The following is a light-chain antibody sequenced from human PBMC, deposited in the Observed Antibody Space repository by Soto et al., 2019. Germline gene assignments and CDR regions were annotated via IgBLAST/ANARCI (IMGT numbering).Light chain of an antibody. Sequence: EIVLTQSPGTLSLSPWERATLSCRASQSVSSSYLAWYQQKPGQAPRLLIYGASSRATGIPDRVSGSGSGTDFTLTISRLEPEDFAVYYCQQYGGSFRVFGPGTKVDIK. J-gene: IGKJ3*01. CDR1: QSVSSSY. CDR3: QQYGGSFRV. V-gene: IGKV3-20*01. CDR2: GAS.